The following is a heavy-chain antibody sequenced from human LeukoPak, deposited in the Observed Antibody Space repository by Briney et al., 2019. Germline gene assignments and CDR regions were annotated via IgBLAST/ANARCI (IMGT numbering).Heavy chain of an antibody. CDR2: IKQDGSEK. Sequence: GGSLRLSCAASGFTFSSYWMSWVRQAPGKGLEWVANIKQDGSEKYYVDSVKGRFTISRDNAKNSLYLQMNSLRAEDMALYYCAKDVARGYSYGYFDYWGQGTLVTVSS. D-gene: IGHD5-18*01. CDR1: GFTFSSYW. CDR3: AKDVARGYSYGYFDY. V-gene: IGHV3-7*03. J-gene: IGHJ4*02.